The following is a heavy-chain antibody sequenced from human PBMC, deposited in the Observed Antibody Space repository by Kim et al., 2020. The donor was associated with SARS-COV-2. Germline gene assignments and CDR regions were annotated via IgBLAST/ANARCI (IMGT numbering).Heavy chain of an antibody. J-gene: IGHJ5*02. D-gene: IGHD6-6*01. Sequence: GGSLRLSCAASGFTFSSYSMNWVRQAPGKGLEWVSSISSSSSYIYYADSVKGRFTISRDNAKNSLYLQMNSLRAEDTAVYYCARDNSRRDSSSGFDPWGQGTLVTVSS. CDR3: ARDNSRRDSSSGFDP. V-gene: IGHV3-21*01. CDR2: ISSSSSYI. CDR1: GFTFSSYS.